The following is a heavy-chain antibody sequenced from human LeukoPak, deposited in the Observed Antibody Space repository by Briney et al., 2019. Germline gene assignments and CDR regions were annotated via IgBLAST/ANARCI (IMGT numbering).Heavy chain of an antibody. J-gene: IGHJ4*02. CDR1: GFTFSSYG. V-gene: IGHV3-30*02. CDR3: ARVLHKRNYDSTTYYGY. Sequence: GGSLRLSCAASGFTFSSYGMHWVRQAPGKGLEWVAFIRYDGSNKYYADSVKGRFTISRDNSKNTLYLHVNSLRPEDTAVYYCARVLHKRNYDSTTYYGYWGQGTLVTVSS. D-gene: IGHD3-22*01. CDR2: IRYDGSNK.